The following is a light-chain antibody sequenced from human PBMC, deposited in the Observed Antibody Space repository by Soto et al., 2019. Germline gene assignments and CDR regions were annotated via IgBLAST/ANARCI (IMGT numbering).Light chain of an antibody. J-gene: IGKJ4*01. CDR2: DAS. V-gene: IGKV3-15*01. CDR3: QQYDTSPPT. CDR1: QSIGST. Sequence: EIVMTQSPATLSVSPGERATLSCRASQSIGSTLAWYQQKPGQTPRLLIYDASTRATGIPARFSGIGSGTEFTLIISSLQSEDFAVYYCQQYDTSPPTFGGGTKVEIK.